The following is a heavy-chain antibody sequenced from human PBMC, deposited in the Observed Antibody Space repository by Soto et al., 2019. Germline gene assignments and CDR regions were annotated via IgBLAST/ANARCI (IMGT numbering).Heavy chain of an antibody. CDR2: IYSGGST. J-gene: IGHJ2*01. D-gene: IGHD3-10*01. Sequence: EVQLVESGGGLVQPGGSLRLSCAASGFTVSSNYMSWVRPAPGKGLEWVSVIYSGGSTYYADSVKGRFTISRDNSKNPLYLQMNSLRAEDTAVYYCAREGRGSGNWYFDLWGRGTLVTVSS. CDR1: GFTVSSNY. CDR3: AREGRGSGNWYFDL. V-gene: IGHV3-66*01.